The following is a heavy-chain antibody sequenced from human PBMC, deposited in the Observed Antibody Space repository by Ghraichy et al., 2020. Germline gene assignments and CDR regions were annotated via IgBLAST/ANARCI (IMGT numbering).Heavy chain of an antibody. CDR3: ARVTSVAVAGTFDY. V-gene: IGHV1-69*10. CDR1: GGTLDIYA. Sequence: SVKVSCKASGGTLDIYALNFVRQAPGQGLEWMGGIIPMYGVAKYAQRFQGRLTITADKSTTTVYMELSSLRSEDTAVYYCARVTSVAVAGTFDYWGPGTLVTVAS. CDR2: IIPMYGVA. D-gene: IGHD6-19*01. J-gene: IGHJ4*02.